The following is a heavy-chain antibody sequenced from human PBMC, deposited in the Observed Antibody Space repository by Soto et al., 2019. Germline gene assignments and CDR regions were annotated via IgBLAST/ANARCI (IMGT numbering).Heavy chain of an antibody. D-gene: IGHD2-21*01. CDR1: GGSFSGLS. CDR2: IDHRGNT. V-gene: IGHV4-34*01. Sequence: PSETLSLTCAVYGGSFSGLSWNWIRQSPGKTLEWIGEIDHRGNTNYNPSLRRRVTLSVDASKNQFSLNVRSVTAADAANYYCARSRKSGDHSLGLDYWGRGXQVTVYS. CDR3: ARSRKSGDHSLGLDY. J-gene: IGHJ4*02.